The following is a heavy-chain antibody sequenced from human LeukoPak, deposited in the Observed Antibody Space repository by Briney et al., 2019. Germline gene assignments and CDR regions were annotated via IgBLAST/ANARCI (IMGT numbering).Heavy chain of an antibody. V-gene: IGHV3-66*02. CDR1: GFTVSSNY. D-gene: IGHD1-1*01. CDR3: ARATWNDAAFDY. CDR2: IYNGGST. J-gene: IGHJ4*02. Sequence: GGSLRLSCAASGFTVSSNYMSWVRQAPGKGLEWVSVIYNGGSTYYADSVKGRFTISRDNSKNTLYLQMNSLRAEDTAVYYCARATWNDAAFDYWGQGTLVTVSS.